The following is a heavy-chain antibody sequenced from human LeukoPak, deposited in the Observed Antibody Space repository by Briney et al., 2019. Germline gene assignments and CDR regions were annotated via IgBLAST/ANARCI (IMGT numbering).Heavy chain of an antibody. Sequence: ASVKVSCKASGYTFTSYGISWVRQAPGQGLEWMGWISAYNGNTNYAQKLQGRVTMTTDTSTSTAYMELRSLRSDDTAVYYCARAYSSGWYVPSGYYYYYMDVWGKGTTVTISS. J-gene: IGHJ6*03. CDR2: ISAYNGNT. V-gene: IGHV1-18*01. D-gene: IGHD6-19*01. CDR1: GYTFTSYG. CDR3: ARAYSSGWYVPSGYYYYYMDV.